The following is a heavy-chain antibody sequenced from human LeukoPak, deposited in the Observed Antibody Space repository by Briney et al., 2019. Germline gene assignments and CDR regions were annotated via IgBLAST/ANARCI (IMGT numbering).Heavy chain of an antibody. CDR1: GFTFSDFY. J-gene: IGHJ4*02. CDR2: ISGSSRYT. V-gene: IGHV3-11*06. CDR3: AREPSAIPVDY. Sequence: PGGSLRLSCAASGFTFSDFYMSWIRQAPGKSLDWVSYISGSSRYTNYADSVKGRFTISRNNAKNSLYLQMNSLITEDTAVYYCAREPSAIPVDYWGQGTLVTVSS. D-gene: IGHD2-2*01.